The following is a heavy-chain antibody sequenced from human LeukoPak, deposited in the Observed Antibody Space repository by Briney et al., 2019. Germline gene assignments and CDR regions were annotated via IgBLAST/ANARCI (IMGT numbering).Heavy chain of an antibody. Sequence: SETLSLTCTVSGGSISSGGYYWSWIRQHPGKGLEWLGYIYYSGSTYYNPSLKSRVTISVDTSKNQFSLKLSSVTAADTAVYYCARDGMGDGYTGGDYFDYWGQGTLVTVSS. CDR3: ARDGMGDGYTGGDYFDY. CDR2: IYYSGST. J-gene: IGHJ4*02. D-gene: IGHD5-24*01. V-gene: IGHV4-31*03. CDR1: GGSISSGGYY.